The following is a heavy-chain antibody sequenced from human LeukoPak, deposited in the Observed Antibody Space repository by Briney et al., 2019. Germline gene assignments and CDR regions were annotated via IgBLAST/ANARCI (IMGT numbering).Heavy chain of an antibody. CDR2: ISVSGGST. D-gene: IGHD3-22*01. Sequence: GGSLRLSCAASGFTFSSYAMSWVRQAPGKGLEWVSGISVSGGSTAYADSVKGRFTISRDNPRNTLHMQMSSLRAEDTALYYCAIMHPYYDGNGYWVQWGQGTLVTVSS. CDR1: GFTFSSYA. J-gene: IGHJ4*02. CDR3: AIMHPYYDGNGYWVQ. V-gene: IGHV3-23*01.